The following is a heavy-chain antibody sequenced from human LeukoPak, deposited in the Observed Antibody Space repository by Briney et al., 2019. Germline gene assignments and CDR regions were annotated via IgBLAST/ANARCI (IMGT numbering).Heavy chain of an antibody. J-gene: IGHJ4*02. CDR3: ASTRSSSWYFDH. Sequence: PGGSLRLSCAASGFTFSSYWMSWVRQAPGKGLEWVANIKQEGSEKYYVDSVKGRFTISRDNAKNSLYLQMNSLRAEDTAVYYCASTRSSSWYFDHWRQATLVTVSS. V-gene: IGHV3-7*01. D-gene: IGHD6-13*01. CDR2: IKQEGSEK. CDR1: GFTFSSYW.